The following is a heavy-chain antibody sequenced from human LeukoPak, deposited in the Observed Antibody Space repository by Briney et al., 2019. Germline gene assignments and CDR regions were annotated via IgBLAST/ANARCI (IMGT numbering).Heavy chain of an antibody. J-gene: IGHJ4*02. CDR1: GFTFSSYS. D-gene: IGHD6-13*01. Sequence: GGSLRLSCAASGFTFSSYSMNWVRQAPGKGLEWVSSISSSSSYIYYADSVKGRFTIFRDNAKNSLYLQMNSLRAEDTAVYYCARDGYSSSYYYFDYWGQGTLVTVSS. V-gene: IGHV3-21*01. CDR2: ISSSSSYI. CDR3: ARDGYSSSYYYFDY.